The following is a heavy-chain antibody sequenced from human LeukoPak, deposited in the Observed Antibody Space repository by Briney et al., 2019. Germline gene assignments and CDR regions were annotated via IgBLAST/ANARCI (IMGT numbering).Heavy chain of an antibody. V-gene: IGHV4-31*03. D-gene: IGHD4-17*01. CDR2: IYYSGST. Sequence: PSETLSLTCTVSGGSISSGVYYWSWIRQHPGKGLEWIGYIYYSGSTYYNPSLKSRVTISVDTSKNQFSLKLSSVTAADTAVYYCARDADGDGFDYWGQGTLVTVSS. CDR1: GGSISSGVYY. CDR3: ARDADGDGFDY. J-gene: IGHJ4*02.